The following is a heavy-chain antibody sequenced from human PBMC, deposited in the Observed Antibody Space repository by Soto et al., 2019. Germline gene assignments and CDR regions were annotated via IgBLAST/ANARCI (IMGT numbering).Heavy chain of an antibody. J-gene: IGHJ4*02. D-gene: IGHD1-1*01. V-gene: IGHV3-21*01. CDR1: GFTFSSYS. Sequence: GGSLRLSCAASGFTFSSYSMNWVRQAPGKGLEWVSSISSSSSYIYYADSVKGRFTISRDNAKNSLYLQMNSLRDEDTAVYYCARDGVIASPGTTPTYYIDYRGKGTLVTGSS. CDR3: ARDGVIASPGTTPTYYIDY. CDR2: ISSSSSYI.